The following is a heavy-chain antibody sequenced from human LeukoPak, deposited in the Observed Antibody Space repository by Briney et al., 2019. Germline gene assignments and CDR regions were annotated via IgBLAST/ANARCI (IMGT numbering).Heavy chain of an antibody. V-gene: IGHV1-2*02. CDR3: ARGDKWELLYYFDY. Sequence: ASVKVSCKASGYTFTGYYMHWVRQAPGQGLEWMGWINPNSGGTNYAQKFQGRVTMTRDTSISTAYMELRRLRSDDTAVYYCARGDKWELLYYFDYWGQGTLVTVSS. CDR1: GYTFTGYY. D-gene: IGHD1-26*01. CDR2: INPNSGGT. J-gene: IGHJ4*02.